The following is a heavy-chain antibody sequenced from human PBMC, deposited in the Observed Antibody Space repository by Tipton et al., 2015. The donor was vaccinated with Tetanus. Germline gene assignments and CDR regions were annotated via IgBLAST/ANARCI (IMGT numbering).Heavy chain of an antibody. V-gene: IGHV4-59*02. CDR1: GDSVSGYY. CDR2: VYYTGDT. CDR3: ARVSSGEVDAFDV. J-gene: IGHJ3*01. Sequence: TLSLTCTVSGDSVSGYYWSWIRQPPGKGLEWVGYVYYTGDTNYNPSLKSRITISVDTSRNQLYLKMTSVTAADTARYYCARVSSGEVDAFDVWGPGTMVTVSS. D-gene: IGHD1-14*01.